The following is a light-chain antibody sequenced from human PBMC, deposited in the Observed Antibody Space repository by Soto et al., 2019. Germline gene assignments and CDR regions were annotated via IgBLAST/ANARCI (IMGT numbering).Light chain of an antibody. CDR3: QQANSFPIT. Sequence: DTQMTQSPSSVSASVGERATLSCRAGQGISNRLAWYQQKPGKAPKLLISAVSSLQSGVPSRFSGSGSGTDFTLTISSLQPEDFATYYCQQANSFPITFGQGTRLEIK. CDR1: QGISNR. CDR2: AVS. V-gene: IGKV1D-12*01. J-gene: IGKJ5*01.